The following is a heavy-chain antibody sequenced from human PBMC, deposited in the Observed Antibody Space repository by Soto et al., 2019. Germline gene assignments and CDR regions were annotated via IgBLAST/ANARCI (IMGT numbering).Heavy chain of an antibody. J-gene: IGHJ4*02. V-gene: IGHV3-23*01. Sequence: GGSLRLSCAASGFTFSSYAMSWVRQAPGKGLEWVSAISGSGGSTYYADSVKGRFTISRDNSKNTLYLQMNSLRAEDTAVYYCAKGLDFWSGYPYYFDYWGQGTLVTVS. CDR3: AKGLDFWSGYPYYFDY. D-gene: IGHD3-3*01. CDR1: GFTFSSYA. CDR2: ISGSGGST.